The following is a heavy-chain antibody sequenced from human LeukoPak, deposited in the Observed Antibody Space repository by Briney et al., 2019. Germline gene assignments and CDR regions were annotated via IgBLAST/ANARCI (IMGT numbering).Heavy chain of an antibody. CDR2: ISSSGSTT. J-gene: IGHJ6*03. Sequence: GGSLRLSCAASGFTFSSYEMNWVRQAPGKGLEWVSYISSSGSTTYYADSVKGHFTISRDNSKNTLYLQMNSLSAEDTAVYYCAKNGDRGAYCSGGTCYPYYYYYMDVWGKGTTVTISS. V-gene: IGHV3-48*03. D-gene: IGHD2-15*01. CDR1: GFTFSSYE. CDR3: AKNGDRGAYCSGGTCYPYYYYYMDV.